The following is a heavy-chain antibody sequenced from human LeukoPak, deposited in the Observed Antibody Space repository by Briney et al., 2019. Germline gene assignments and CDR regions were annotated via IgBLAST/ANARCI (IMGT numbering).Heavy chain of an antibody. CDR2: IYTSGST. D-gene: IGHD3-3*01. CDR3: ARDTIFGYDY. CDR1: GGSISSGSYY. J-gene: IGHJ4*02. V-gene: IGHV4-61*02. Sequence: SETLSLTCTVSGGSISSGSYYWSWIRQPAGKGLEWIGRIYTSGSTNYNPSLKSRATISVDTSRNQFSLKLSSVTAADTAVYYCARDTIFGYDYWGQGTLVTVSS.